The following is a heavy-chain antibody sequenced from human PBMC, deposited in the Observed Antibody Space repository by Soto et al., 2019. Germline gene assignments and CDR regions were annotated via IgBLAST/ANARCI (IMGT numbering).Heavy chain of an antibody. V-gene: IGHV3-21*01. D-gene: IGHD3-10*01. CDR3: ARGYGELDY. Sequence: EVQLVDSGGGLVKPGGSLRLSCAASGFIFNTYTMNWVRQTPGMGLEWISSISSSSNYIFYADSVKGRFTISRDNAKNPLYLQMNGLRAEDTAVYYCARGYGELDYWGQGTLVTVSS. CDR1: GFIFNTYT. CDR2: ISSSSNYI. J-gene: IGHJ4*02.